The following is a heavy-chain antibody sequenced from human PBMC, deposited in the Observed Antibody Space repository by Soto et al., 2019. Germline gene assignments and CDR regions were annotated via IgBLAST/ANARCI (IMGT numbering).Heavy chain of an antibody. CDR1: GGSISSYY. J-gene: IGHJ5*02. CDR3: ARGGGYSFGYNWFDP. V-gene: IGHV4-59*01. Sequence: PSETLSLTCTVSGGSISSYYWSWIRQPPGKGLEWVGYIYYSGNTNYNPSLKRRVTISVDMSKNQFSLKLSSVTAADPAVYYCARGGGYSFGYNWFDPWGQGTLVTAS. CDR2: IYYSGNT. D-gene: IGHD5-18*01.